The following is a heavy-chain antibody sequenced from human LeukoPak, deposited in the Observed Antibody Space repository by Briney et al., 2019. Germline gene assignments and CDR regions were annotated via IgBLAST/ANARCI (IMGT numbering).Heavy chain of an antibody. J-gene: IGHJ4*02. CDR3: ARDVPFEY. Sequence: PSETLSLTCTVSGGSISGYYWSWIRQPPGKGLEWIAYIYYNGISNYNPSLKSRVIISVDSSKNQFSLKLTSVTAADTAVYYCARDVPFEYWGQGALVSVSS. CDR2: IYYNGIS. V-gene: IGHV4-59*01. CDR1: GGSISGYY.